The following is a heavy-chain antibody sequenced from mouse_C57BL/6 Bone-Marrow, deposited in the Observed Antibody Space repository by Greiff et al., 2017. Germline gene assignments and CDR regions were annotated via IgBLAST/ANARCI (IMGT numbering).Heavy chain of an antibody. CDR1: GYTFTSYW. Sequence: VQLQQPGAELVMPGASVKLSCKASGYTFTSYWMHWVKQRPGQGLEWIGEIDPSDSCPNYNEKFKGKSTLTVDKSSSTAYMQLSSLTSEDSAVYYCARGERAYYRPYDARDYGGRGTSGTGYS. CDR2: IDPSDSCP. CDR3: ARGERAYYRPYDARDY. V-gene: IGHV1-69*01. D-gene: IGHD2-12*01. J-gene: IGHJ4*01.